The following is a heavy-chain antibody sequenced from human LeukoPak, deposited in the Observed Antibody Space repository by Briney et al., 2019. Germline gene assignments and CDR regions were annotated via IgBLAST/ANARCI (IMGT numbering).Heavy chain of an antibody. CDR3: ARGRYQQLDLDY. CDR1: GYSFTSYW. V-gene: IGHV5-51*01. Sequence: GESLKISCKGSGYSFTSYWIGWVRQMPAKGLEWMGNIYPCDSDTRYSPSFQGQVTMSADKSISTAYLQWRSLKASDTAMYYCARGRYQQLDLDYWGQGTLVSVSS. CDR2: IYPCDSDT. D-gene: IGHD1-1*01. J-gene: IGHJ4*02.